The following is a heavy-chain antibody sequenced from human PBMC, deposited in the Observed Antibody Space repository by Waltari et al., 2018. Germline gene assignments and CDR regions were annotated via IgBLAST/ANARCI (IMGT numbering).Heavy chain of an antibody. CDR3: ARDRGGDYIWGSYRYTAYFDY. D-gene: IGHD3-16*02. Sequence: QVQLQESGPGLVKPSETLSLTCTVSGGSISSYYWSWIRQPPGKGLEWIGYIYYSGSTNYNPSLKSRVTISVDTSKNQFSLKLSSVTAADTAVYYCARDRGGDYIWGSYRYTAYFDYWGQGTLVTVSS. V-gene: IGHV4-59*01. CDR1: GGSISSYY. CDR2: IYYSGST. J-gene: IGHJ4*02.